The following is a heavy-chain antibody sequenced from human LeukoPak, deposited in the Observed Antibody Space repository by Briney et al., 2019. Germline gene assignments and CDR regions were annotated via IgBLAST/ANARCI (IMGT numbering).Heavy chain of an antibody. J-gene: IGHJ5*02. CDR2: ISAYNGNT. CDR1: GYTFTSYG. V-gene: IGHV1-18*01. D-gene: IGHD3-10*01. CDR3: ARGSQASMVRGVIIWFDP. Sequence: GASVKVSCKASGYTFTSYGISWVRQAPGQGLEWMGWISAYNGNTNYAQKFQGRVTMTRNTSISTAYMELSSLRSEDTAVYYCARGSQASMVRGVIIWFDPWGQGTLVTVSS.